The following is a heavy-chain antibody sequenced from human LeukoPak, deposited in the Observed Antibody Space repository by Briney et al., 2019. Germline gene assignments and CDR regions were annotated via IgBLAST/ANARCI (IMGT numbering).Heavy chain of an antibody. J-gene: IGHJ4*02. CDR1: GGSISSGTYY. CDR2: INHSGSN. CDR3: ARVGSGYSYGPFDY. D-gene: IGHD5-18*01. Sequence: SETLSLTCSVSGGSISSGTYYWAWFRQPPGKGLEWIGEINHSGSNNYNPSLKRRVTISVDTSNNQFSLKMSSVTAADTAVYYCARVGSGYSYGPFDYWGQGTLVTVSS. V-gene: IGHV4-39*07.